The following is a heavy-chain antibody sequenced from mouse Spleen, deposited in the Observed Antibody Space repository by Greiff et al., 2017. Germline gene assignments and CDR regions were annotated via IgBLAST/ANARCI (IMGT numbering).Heavy chain of an antibody. CDR2: INPNNGGT. CDR3: AIEYGSAWFAY. D-gene: IGHD1-1*02. J-gene: IGHJ3*01. Sequence: EVQLQQSGPELVKPGASVKIPCKASGYTFTDYNMDWVKQSQGKSLEWIGDINPNNGGTIYNQKFKGKATLTVDKSSSTAYMELRSLTSEDTAVYYCAIEYGSAWFAYWGQGTLVTVSA. V-gene: IGHV1-18*01. CDR1: GYTFTDYN.